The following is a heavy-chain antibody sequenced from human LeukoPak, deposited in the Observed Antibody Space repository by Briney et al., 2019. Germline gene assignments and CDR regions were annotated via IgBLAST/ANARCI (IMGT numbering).Heavy chain of an antibody. V-gene: IGHV1-69*13. CDR3: ARDYYDFCRGPDAFDI. CDR2: IIPIFGTA. D-gene: IGHD3-3*01. J-gene: IGHJ3*02. CDR1: GGTFSSYA. Sequence: SVKVSCKASGGTFSSYAISWVRQAPGQGLEWMGGIIPIFGTANYAQKFQGRVTITADESTSTAYMELSSLRSEDTAVYYCARDYYDFCRGPDAFDIWGQGTMVTVSS.